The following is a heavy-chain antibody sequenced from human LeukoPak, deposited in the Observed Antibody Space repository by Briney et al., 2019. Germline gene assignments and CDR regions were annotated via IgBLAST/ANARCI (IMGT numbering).Heavy chain of an antibody. CDR1: GGSFSGYY. CDR2: IYYSRST. V-gene: IGHV4-34*01. J-gene: IGHJ4*02. CDR3: AREDGYYDSSGYLDY. D-gene: IGHD3-22*01. Sequence: SETLSLTCAVYGGSFSGYYWSWIRQPPGKGLEWIGSIYYSRSTYYNPSLKSRVTISVDTSKNQFSLKLSSVTAADTAVYYCAREDGYYDSSGYLDYWGQGTLVTVSS.